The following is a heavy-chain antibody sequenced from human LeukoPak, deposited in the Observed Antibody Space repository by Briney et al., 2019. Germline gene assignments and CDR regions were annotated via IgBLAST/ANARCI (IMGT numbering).Heavy chain of an antibody. CDR2: IYSGGST. CDR1: GFTVSSNY. D-gene: IGHD6-19*01. Sequence: PGGSLRLSCAASGFTVSSNYMSWVRQAPGKGLEWVSVIYSGGSTYYADSVKGRFTISRDNSKNTLYLQMNSLRAEDTAVYYCARDPSPLGYSSGRDDAFDIWGQGTMVTVSS. J-gene: IGHJ3*02. V-gene: IGHV3-53*01. CDR3: ARDPSPLGYSSGRDDAFDI.